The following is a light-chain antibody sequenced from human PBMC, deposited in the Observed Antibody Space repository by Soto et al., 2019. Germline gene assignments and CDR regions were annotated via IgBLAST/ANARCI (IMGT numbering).Light chain of an antibody. V-gene: IGLV8-61*01. CDR2: STN. J-gene: IGLJ3*02. CDR3: VLYVGSGIWV. CDR1: SGSVSTSYY. Sequence: QAVVTQEPSFSVSPGGTVTLTCGLSSGSVSTSYYPSWHQQTPGQAPRTLIYSTNIRSSGVPDRFSGSILGNTAALTITGAQADDECDYYCVLYVGSGIWVFGGGTKVTVL.